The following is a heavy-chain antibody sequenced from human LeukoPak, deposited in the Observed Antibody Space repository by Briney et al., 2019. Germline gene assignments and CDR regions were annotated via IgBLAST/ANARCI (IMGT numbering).Heavy chain of an antibody. Sequence: GSLRLSCAASGFTFSSYAMSWVRQAPGKELEWVSAISGSGGSTYYADSVKGRFTISRDNSKNTLYLQMNSLRAEDTAVYYCAKHLWRDLLWFGEGYYFGYWGQGTLVTVSS. J-gene: IGHJ4*02. CDR3: AKHLWRDLLWFGEGYYFGY. D-gene: IGHD3-10*01. CDR1: GFTFSSYA. CDR2: ISGSGGST. V-gene: IGHV3-23*01.